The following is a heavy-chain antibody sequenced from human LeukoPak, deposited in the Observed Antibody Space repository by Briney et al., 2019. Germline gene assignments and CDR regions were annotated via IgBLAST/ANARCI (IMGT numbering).Heavy chain of an antibody. Sequence: GGSLRLSCAASGFTFDDYAMHWVRQAPGKGLEWVSGISWNSGSIGYADSVKGRFTISRDNAKNSLYLQMSSLRAEDTALYYCAKGGREYYFDYWGQGTLVTVSS. CDR1: GFTFDDYA. J-gene: IGHJ4*02. D-gene: IGHD3-16*01. CDR2: ISWNSGSI. V-gene: IGHV3-9*01. CDR3: AKGGREYYFDY.